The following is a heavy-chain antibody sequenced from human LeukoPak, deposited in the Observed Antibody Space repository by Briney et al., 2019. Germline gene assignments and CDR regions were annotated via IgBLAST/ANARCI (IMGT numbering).Heavy chain of an antibody. D-gene: IGHD3-22*01. CDR3: AKNYDCSGYCWDY. CDR2: ISGSGGST. V-gene: IGHV3-23*01. CDR1: GFTFSSHE. J-gene: IGHJ4*02. Sequence: GGSLRLSCAASGFTFSSHEMNWVRQAPGKGLEWVSAISGSGGSTYYADSVKGRFTISRDNSKNTLYLQMNSLRAEDTAVYYCAKNYDCSGYCWDYWGQGTLVTVSS.